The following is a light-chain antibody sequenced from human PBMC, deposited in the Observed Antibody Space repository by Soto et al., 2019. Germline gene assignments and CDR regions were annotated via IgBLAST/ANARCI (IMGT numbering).Light chain of an antibody. CDR3: HQYYNRPPWT. CDR2: ATS. V-gene: IGKV3-15*01. J-gene: IGKJ1*01. Sequence: EILMTQSPATLSVSPGDSATLSCRASRSVDTDLAWYQQKPGQAPRLLVFATSARATGVPDRFRGSRSGTDFTHTISSLQPEDSATYYCHQYYNRPPWTFGQGTKVEI. CDR1: RSVDTD.